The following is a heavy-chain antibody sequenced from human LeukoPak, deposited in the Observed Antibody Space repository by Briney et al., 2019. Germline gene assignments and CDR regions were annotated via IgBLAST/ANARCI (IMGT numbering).Heavy chain of an antibody. V-gene: IGHV3-74*01. D-gene: IGHD6-13*01. J-gene: IGHJ3*02. CDR1: GFTFSSYA. Sequence: PGGSLRLSRAASGFTFSSYAMSWVRQAPGKGLVWVSRINSDGSSTSYADSVKGRFTISRDNAKNTLYLQMNSLRAEDTAVYYCACGYSSPNDAFDIWGQGTMVTVSS. CDR3: ACGYSSPNDAFDI. CDR2: INSDGSST.